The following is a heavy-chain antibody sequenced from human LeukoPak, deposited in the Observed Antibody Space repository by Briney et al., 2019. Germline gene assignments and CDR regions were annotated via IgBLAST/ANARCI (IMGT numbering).Heavy chain of an antibody. CDR3: AREHYFYHMDG. Sequence: PGGSLRLSCAASKVTFSSYEMNWVRQAPGKGLEWVSYISSSGSTTYYADSVKGRFTISRDNAENSLYLQMNSLRAEDTAVYYCAREHYFYHMDGWGEGTTVTVSS. V-gene: IGHV3-48*03. CDR1: KVTFSSYE. CDR2: ISSSGSTT. J-gene: IGHJ6*03.